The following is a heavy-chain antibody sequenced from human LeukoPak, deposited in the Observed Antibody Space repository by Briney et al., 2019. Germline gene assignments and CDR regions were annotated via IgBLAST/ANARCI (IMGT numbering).Heavy chain of an antibody. CDR3: ARDYSGYDPYFDY. CDR2: IYHSGST. Sequence: PSETLSLTCTVSGYSISSGYYWGWIRQPPGKGLEWIGSIYHSGSTYYNPSLKSRVTVSVDTSKNQFSLKLSSVTAADTAVYYCARDYSGYDPYFDYWGQGTLVTVSS. D-gene: IGHD5-12*01. CDR1: GYSISSGYY. J-gene: IGHJ4*02. V-gene: IGHV4-38-2*02.